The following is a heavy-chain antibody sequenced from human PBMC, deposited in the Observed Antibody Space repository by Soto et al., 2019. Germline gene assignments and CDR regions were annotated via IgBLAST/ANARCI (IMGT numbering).Heavy chain of an antibody. CDR2: ISSSSNYI. Sequence: EVQLVESGGGLVKPGGSLRLSCAASGFTFSSYSMSWVRQAPGKGLEWVSSISSSSNYIYYADSMKGRFTISRDNAKNSLFLQMNSLGAEDTAVYYCARGPPMDVWGQGTTVTVSS. CDR1: GFTFSSYS. J-gene: IGHJ6*02. V-gene: IGHV3-21*01. CDR3: ARGPPMDV.